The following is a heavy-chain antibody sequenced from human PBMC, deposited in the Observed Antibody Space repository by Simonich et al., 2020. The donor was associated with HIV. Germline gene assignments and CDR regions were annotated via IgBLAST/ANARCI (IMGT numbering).Heavy chain of an antibody. CDR3: ARLTAGGLGEYFQH. CDR2: INHSGST. D-gene: IGHD6-13*01. J-gene: IGHJ1*01. CDR1: GGSFSGYY. V-gene: IGHV4-34*01. Sequence: QVQLQQWGAGLLKPSETLSLTCAVYGGSFSGYYWSWTRQPPGKVLEWIGEINHSGSTNYNPSLKSRVTISVDTSKNQFSLKLSSVTAADTAVYYCARLTAGGLGEYFQHWGQGTLVTVSS.